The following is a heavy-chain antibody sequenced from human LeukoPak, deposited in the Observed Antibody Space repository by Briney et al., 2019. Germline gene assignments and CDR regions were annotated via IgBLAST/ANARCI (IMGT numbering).Heavy chain of an antibody. V-gene: IGHV4-34*01. CDR2: IYHTGTT. Sequence: PSETLSLTCAVYGGSFCGYYWSWIRQPPGKGLEWIAAIYHTGTTRYNSSLKSRVTISVDTSSDQFSLKLTSVTATDTAVYYCARGRYTGAFYEFDYWGQGTLVTVS. J-gene: IGHJ4*02. D-gene: IGHD5/OR15-5a*01. CDR1: GGSFCGYY. CDR3: ARGRYTGAFYEFDY.